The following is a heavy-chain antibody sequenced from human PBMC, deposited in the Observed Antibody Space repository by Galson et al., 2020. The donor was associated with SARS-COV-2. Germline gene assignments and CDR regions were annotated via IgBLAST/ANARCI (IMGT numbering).Heavy chain of an antibody. J-gene: IGHJ6*02. V-gene: IGHV3-66*01. Sequence: TGGSLRLSCAASGLTVSNNYMCWFRQAPGKGLEWVSGIYSGGSTYYADSVKGRFTISRDNTKKTLHLQMNSLRAEDTAVYYCARDGRAYWNYYDGMDEWGQGTTVTVSS. D-gene: IGHD3-16*01. CDR3: ARDGRAYWNYYDGMDE. CDR2: IYSGGST. CDR1: GLTVSNNY.